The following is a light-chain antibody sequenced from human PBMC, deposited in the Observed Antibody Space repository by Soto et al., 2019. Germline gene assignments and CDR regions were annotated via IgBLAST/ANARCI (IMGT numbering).Light chain of an antibody. CDR2: KIS. CDR3: MQATQFPWT. J-gene: IGKJ1*01. Sequence: DIVMTQTPLSSPVTLGQPASISCRSSQSLVHSDGNTYLSWLQQRPGQPPRLVIYKISNRFSGVPDRFSGRGAGTDFTLKISRVEAEDVGVYYCMQATQFPWTFGQGTKVEIK. V-gene: IGKV2-24*01. CDR1: QSLVHSDGNTY.